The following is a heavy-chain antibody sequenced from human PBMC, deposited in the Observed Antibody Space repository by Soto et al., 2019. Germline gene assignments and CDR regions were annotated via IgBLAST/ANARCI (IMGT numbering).Heavy chain of an antibody. V-gene: IGHV5-51*01. J-gene: IGHJ4*02. CDR1: GYSFTSYW. CDR3: AGQLSGGVRFLEWLFDY. D-gene: IGHD3-3*01. Sequence: GESLKISCKGSGYSFTSYWIGWVRQMPGKGLEWMGIIYPGDSDTRYSPSFQGQVTISADKSISTAYLQWSSLKASDTAMYYGAGQLSGGVRFLEWLFDYWGQGTLVTVSS. CDR2: IYPGDSDT.